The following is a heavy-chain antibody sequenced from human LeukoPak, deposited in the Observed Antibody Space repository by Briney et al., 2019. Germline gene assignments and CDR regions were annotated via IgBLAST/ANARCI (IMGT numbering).Heavy chain of an antibody. J-gene: IGHJ4*02. CDR1: GFTLSSYA. Sequence: GGSLRLSCAASGFTLSSYAMSWVRQAPGKGLEWVSSISDSGNTYHADSVKGRFTISRDSSKNTLLLQMNRLRPEDAAVYYCAKAPVTTCRGAYCYPFDYWGQGTLVTVSS. V-gene: IGHV3-23*01. CDR3: AKAPVTTCRGAYCYPFDY. D-gene: IGHD2-21*01. CDR2: ISDSGNT.